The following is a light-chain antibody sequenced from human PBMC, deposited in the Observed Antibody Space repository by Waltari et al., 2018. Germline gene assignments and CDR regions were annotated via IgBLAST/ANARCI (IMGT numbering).Light chain of an antibody. Sequence: DIVMTQSPDALAVSLGERATINCQSSQSVLYSSNNKNYLAWYQQKPGQPPKLLIYWASTRESGVPDRFSGSGSGTDFTLTISSLQAEDVAVYYCQQRSNWPLTFGQGTRLEIK. CDR2: WAS. CDR1: QSVLYSSNNKNY. J-gene: IGKJ5*01. V-gene: IGKV4-1*01. CDR3: QQRSNWPLT.